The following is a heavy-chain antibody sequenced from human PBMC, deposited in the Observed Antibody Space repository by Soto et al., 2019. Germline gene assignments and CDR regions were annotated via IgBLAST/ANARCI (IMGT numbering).Heavy chain of an antibody. D-gene: IGHD3-16*01. V-gene: IGHV3-23*01. CDR2: ISGSGGST. Sequence: GGSLRLSCAASGFTFSSYAMSWVRQAPGKGLEWVSAISGSGGSTYYADSVKGRFTISRDNSKNTLYLQMNSLRAEDTAVYYCAKWGKVAYYYYYGMDVWSQGTTVTVSS. CDR3: AKWGKVAYYYYYGMDV. CDR1: GFTFSSYA. J-gene: IGHJ6*02.